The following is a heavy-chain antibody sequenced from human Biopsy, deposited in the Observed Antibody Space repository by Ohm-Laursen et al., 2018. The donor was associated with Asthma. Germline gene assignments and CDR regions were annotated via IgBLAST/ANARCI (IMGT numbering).Heavy chain of an antibody. CDR2: ISVYNGNT. CDR1: GYTFNSAG. CDR3: ARAVDYSHYYGIDV. J-gene: IGHJ6*02. V-gene: IGHV1-18*01. Sequence: SVKVSCKTSGYTFNSAGITWVRQAPGQGLEWMGWISVYNGNTKVAQKLQDRVTMITDTSTGTAYMELRSLRPDDTAVYFCARAVDYSHYYGIDVWGQGTTVTVS. D-gene: IGHD3-10*01.